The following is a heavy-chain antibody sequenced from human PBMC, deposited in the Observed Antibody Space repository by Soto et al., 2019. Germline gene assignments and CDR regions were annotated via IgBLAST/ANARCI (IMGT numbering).Heavy chain of an antibody. Sequence: AEPLSLRCSFSVYSVTSGYYWCWLRKAPGKGLEWIGSIYHSGSTYYHPSLKSRVTISVDTSKNQFSLKLSSVTAADAAVYYGASAPGATIGLVYYGMDGWGQGTTVTFSS. V-gene: IGHV4-38-2*01. CDR1: VYSVTSGYY. CDR2: IYHSGST. CDR3: ASAPGATIGLVYYGMDG. J-gene: IGHJ6*02. D-gene: IGHD5-12*01.